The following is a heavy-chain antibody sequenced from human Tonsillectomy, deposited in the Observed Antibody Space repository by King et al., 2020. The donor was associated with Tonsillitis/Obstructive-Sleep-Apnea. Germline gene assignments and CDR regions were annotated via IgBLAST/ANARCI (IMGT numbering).Heavy chain of an antibody. CDR1: GGTFSSYA. J-gene: IGHJ6*02. Sequence: QLVQSGAEVKKSGSSVKVSCKASGGTFSSYAISWVRQAPGQGLEWMGGIIPILDIANFAQKFQGRVTITADKSTSTAYMELSSLRFEDTAVYYCARGAGDYGDYVGGMDVWGLGTTVTVSS. D-gene: IGHD4-17*01. V-gene: IGHV1-69*10. CDR2: IIPILDIA. CDR3: ARGAGDYGDYVGGMDV.